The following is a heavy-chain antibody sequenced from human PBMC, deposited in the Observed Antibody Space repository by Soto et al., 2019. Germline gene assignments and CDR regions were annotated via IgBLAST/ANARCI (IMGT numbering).Heavy chain of an antibody. CDR2: LIPIVGDA. V-gene: IGHV1-69*01. CDR1: GGSFSSYA. CDR3: TREMTTLPSRSVYGYNSYYYGMDV. Sequence: QVQLVQSGAEVKKPGSSVKVSCKASGGSFSSYAISWVRQAPGQGLEWMGGLIPIVGDASYAQKFQGRVTITADESTNTAYMELSSLRSEDTAVYYCTREMTTLPSRSVYGYNSYYYGMDVWGQGTTVTVPS. J-gene: IGHJ6*02. D-gene: IGHD4-17*01.